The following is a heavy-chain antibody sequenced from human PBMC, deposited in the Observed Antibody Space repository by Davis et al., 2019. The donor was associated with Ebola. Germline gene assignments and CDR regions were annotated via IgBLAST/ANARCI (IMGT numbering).Heavy chain of an antibody. Sequence: GESLKISCAASGFTFSSHAVHWVRRAPGKGLEWVAHISYDGTGKFYADSVKGRFTVSRDNAKNSLYLQMNTLRVEDTAIYYCVPGTWIRGQGTLVTVSS. CDR2: ISYDGTGK. CDR3: VPGTWI. V-gene: IGHV3-30*04. J-gene: IGHJ4*02. CDR1: GFTFSSHA. D-gene: IGHD5-18*01.